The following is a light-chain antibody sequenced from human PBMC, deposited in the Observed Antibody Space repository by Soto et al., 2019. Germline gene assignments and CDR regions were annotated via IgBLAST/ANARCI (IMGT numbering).Light chain of an antibody. CDR2: DAF. CDR1: ENIRTS. V-gene: IGKV3-11*01. J-gene: IGKJ4*01. Sequence: EVILTQFPATLSMSPGESATLSCRASENIRTSLAWYQHRPGQPPRLLIYDAFNRATGIPPRFSGGGSGTDFTLTISGLEPEDFAVYYCQQRASWPPFTFGRGTKVEIK. CDR3: QQRASWPPFT.